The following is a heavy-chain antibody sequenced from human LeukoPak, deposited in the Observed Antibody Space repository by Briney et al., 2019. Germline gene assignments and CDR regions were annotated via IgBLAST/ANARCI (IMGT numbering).Heavy chain of an antibody. CDR3: AKVQLGYCSGGSCYPGYYFDY. D-gene: IGHD2-15*01. CDR2: ISGDGGST. CDR1: GFTFDDYA. Sequence: GGSLRPSCAASGFTFDDYAKHWVRQAPGKGLEWVSLISGDGGSTYYADSVKGRFTISRDNSKNSLYLQMNSLRTEDTALYYCAKVQLGYCSGGSCYPGYYFDYWGQGTLVTVSS. J-gene: IGHJ4*02. V-gene: IGHV3-43*02.